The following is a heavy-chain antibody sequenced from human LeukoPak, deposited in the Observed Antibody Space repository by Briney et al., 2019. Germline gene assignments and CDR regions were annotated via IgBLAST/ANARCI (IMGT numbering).Heavy chain of an antibody. CDR3: ARGSAFSSGWSNFDY. Sequence: GRSLRLSCAASGFTFSNYYMTWIRQAPGKGLEWVSYISPTGSYIYYADSVKGRFTISRDNAKNSLYLQMNSLRAEDTAVYYCARGSAFSSGWSNFDYWGQGTLVTVSS. CDR2: ISPTGSYI. V-gene: IGHV3-11*04. D-gene: IGHD6-19*01. CDR1: GFTFSNYY. J-gene: IGHJ4*02.